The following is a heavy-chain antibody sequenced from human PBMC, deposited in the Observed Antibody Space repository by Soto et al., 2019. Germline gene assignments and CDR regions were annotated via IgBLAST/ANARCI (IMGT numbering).Heavy chain of an antibody. Sequence: GGSLRLSCAASGFTFSSYGMHWACQAPGKGLEWVAVIWYDGSNKYYADSVKGRFTISRDNSKNTLYLQMNSLRAEDTAVYYCAREYGAVAGWGYYYGMDVWGQGTTVTVSS. CDR2: IWYDGSNK. CDR3: AREYGAVAGWGYYYGMDV. J-gene: IGHJ6*02. V-gene: IGHV3-33*01. D-gene: IGHD6-19*01. CDR1: GFTFSSYG.